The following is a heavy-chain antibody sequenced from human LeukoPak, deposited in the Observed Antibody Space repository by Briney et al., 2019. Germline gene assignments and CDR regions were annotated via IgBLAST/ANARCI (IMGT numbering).Heavy chain of an antibody. J-gene: IGHJ4*02. D-gene: IGHD4-17*01. CDR2: ISSSSSYI. V-gene: IGHV3-21*01. CDR3: ASGVMTTVTTSGDY. CDR1: GFTFSSYS. Sequence: GGSLRLSCAASGFTFSSYSMNWVRQAPGKGLEWVSSISSSSSYIYYADSVKGRFTISRDNAKNSLYLQMSSLRAEDTAVYYCASGVMTTVTTSGDYWGQGTLVTVSS.